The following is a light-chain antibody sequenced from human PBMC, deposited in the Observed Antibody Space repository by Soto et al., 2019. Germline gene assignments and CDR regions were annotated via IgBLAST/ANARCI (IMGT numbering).Light chain of an antibody. V-gene: IGLV2-14*01. J-gene: IGLJ1*01. CDR1: SSDVGANSY. CDR2: EVT. Sequence: QSALTQPASVSGSPGQSITTSCTGTSSDVGANSYVSWYQQHPGKAPKLMIYEVTDRPSGVSDRFSGSKSGYKASLTISGLQAEDEADYYCSSYSSGSTPYVFGTGTKVTVL. CDR3: SSYSSGSTPYV.